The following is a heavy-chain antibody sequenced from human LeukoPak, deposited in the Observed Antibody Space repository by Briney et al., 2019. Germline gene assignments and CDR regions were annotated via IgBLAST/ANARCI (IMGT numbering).Heavy chain of an antibody. CDR1: GYTFTSYG. D-gene: IGHD3-16*01. Sequence: ASVKVSRKASGYTFTSYGISWVRQAPGQGLEWMGWISAYNGNTNYAQKLQGRVTMTTYTSTSTAYMELRSLRSDDTAVYYCPRDLNDWTAGGSNCFDLWGQGPLVTVSS. CDR2: ISAYNGNT. CDR3: PRDLNDWTAGGSNCFDL. J-gene: IGHJ5*02. V-gene: IGHV1-18*01.